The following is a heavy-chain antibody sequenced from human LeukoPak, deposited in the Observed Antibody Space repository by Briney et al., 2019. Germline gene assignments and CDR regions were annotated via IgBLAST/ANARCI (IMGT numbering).Heavy chain of an antibody. CDR3: ARRVPAAKFYYYYGMDV. CDR1: GYTFTSYD. Sequence: PQASVTVSCKASGYTFTSYDINWVRQATGQGLEWMGWMNPNSGNTGYAQKFQGRVTMTRNTSISTAYMELSSLRSEDTAVYYCARRVPAAKFYYYYGMDVWGQGTTVTVSS. CDR2: MNPNSGNT. J-gene: IGHJ6*02. D-gene: IGHD2-2*01. V-gene: IGHV1-8*01.